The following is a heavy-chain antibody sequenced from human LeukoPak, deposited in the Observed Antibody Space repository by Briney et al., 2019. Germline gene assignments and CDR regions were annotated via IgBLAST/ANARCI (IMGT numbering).Heavy chain of an antibody. CDR2: INHSGST. CDR3: ARVRCSGGSCPYYYYYYYMDV. Sequence: SETLSLTCAVYGGSFSGYSWTWIRQPPGKGLEWIGEINHSGSTNYNPSLKSRVTISVDTSKNQFSLKLRFVTAADTAVYYCARVRCSGGSCPYYYYYYYMDVWGKGTTVTVSS. J-gene: IGHJ6*03. CDR1: GGSFSGYS. V-gene: IGHV4-34*01. D-gene: IGHD2-15*01.